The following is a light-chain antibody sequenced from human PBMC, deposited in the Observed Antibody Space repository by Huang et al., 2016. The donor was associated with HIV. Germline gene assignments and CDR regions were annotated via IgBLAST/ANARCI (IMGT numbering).Light chain of an antibody. CDR1: LGIRNY. J-gene: IGKJ1*01. Sequence: IQLTQSPSSLSASVGDRVTITCRASLGIRNYLAWDQQKPGKAPKLLIYAASTLQSGVPSRFSGSGSGTDFTLTISSLQPEDFATYYCQQLDNYPRTFGQGSKVEIK. V-gene: IGKV1-9*01. CDR3: QQLDNYPRT. CDR2: AAS.